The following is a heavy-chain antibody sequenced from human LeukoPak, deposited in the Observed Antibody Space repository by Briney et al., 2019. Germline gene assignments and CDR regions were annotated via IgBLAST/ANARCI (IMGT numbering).Heavy chain of an antibody. D-gene: IGHD3-22*01. J-gene: IGHJ4*02. V-gene: IGHV1-8*02. Sequence: VASVKVFCKASGYTFTSYDINWVRQATGQGLEWMGWMNPNSGNTGYAQKFQGRVTMTRDTSISTAYMELSRLRSDDTAVYYCARSTTEVHYYDTSGYYDYWGQGTLVTVSS. CDR1: GYTFTSYD. CDR3: ARSTTEVHYYDTSGYYDY. CDR2: MNPNSGNT.